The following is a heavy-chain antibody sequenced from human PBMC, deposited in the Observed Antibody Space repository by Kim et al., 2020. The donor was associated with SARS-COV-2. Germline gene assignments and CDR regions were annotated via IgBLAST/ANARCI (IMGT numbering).Heavy chain of an antibody. J-gene: IGHJ6*02. V-gene: IGHV3-43*02. Sequence: GGSLRLSCAASGFTFDDYAMHWVRQAPGKGLEWVSLISGDGGSTYYADSVKGRFTISRDNSKNSLYLQMNSLRTEDTALYYCGIFGVVNLMDVWGQGTTVTVSS. CDR3: GIFGVVNLMDV. CDR1: GFTFDDYA. CDR2: ISGDGGST. D-gene: IGHD3-3*01.